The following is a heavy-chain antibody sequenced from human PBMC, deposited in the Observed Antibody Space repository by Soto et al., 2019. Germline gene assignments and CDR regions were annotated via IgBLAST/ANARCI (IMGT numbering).Heavy chain of an antibody. V-gene: IGHV1-2*02. D-gene: IGHD1-1*01. Sequence: VASVKVSCKASGYTFSDYYIHWVRQAPGQGLEWMGWINPNSGGTKYAPKFQGGVTMTRDTSITTAYMELSRLRSGDTAVYYCAREPATAKPEGVDFWGHGTPVTVYS. CDR1: GYTFSDYY. CDR3: AREPATAKPEGVDF. J-gene: IGHJ4*01. CDR2: INPNSGGT.